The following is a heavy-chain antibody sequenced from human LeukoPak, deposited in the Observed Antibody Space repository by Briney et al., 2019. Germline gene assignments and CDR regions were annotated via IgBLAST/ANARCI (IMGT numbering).Heavy chain of an antibody. J-gene: IGHJ4*02. D-gene: IGHD6-6*01. CDR3: ARDPGPIAARHFDY. CDR2: IWYDGSNK. CDR1: GFTFSSYG. Sequence: GGSLRLSCAASGFTFSSYGMHWVRQAPGKGLEWVAVIWYDGSNKYYAASVNGRFTISRDNSKNTLYLQMNSLRAEDTAVYYCARDPGPIAARHFDYWGQGTLVTVSS. V-gene: IGHV3-33*01.